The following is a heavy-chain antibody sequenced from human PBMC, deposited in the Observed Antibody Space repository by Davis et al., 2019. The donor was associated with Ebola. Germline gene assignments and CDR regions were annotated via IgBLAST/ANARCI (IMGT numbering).Heavy chain of an antibody. CDR2: IRSKAYGGTT. D-gene: IGHD3-3*01. CDR1: GFTFGDYA. V-gene: IGHV3-49*03. J-gene: IGHJ4*02. CDR3: TRDYDFWSGYYSAHY. Sequence: PGGSLRLSCTASGFTFGDYAMSWFRQAPGKGLEWVGFIRSKAYGGTTEYAASVKGRFTISRDDSKSIAYLQMNSLKTEDTAVYYCTRDYDFWSGYYSAHYWGQGTLVTVSS.